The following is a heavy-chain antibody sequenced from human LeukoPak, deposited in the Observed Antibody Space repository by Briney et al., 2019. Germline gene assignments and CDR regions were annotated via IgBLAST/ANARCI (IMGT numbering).Heavy chain of an antibody. CDR3: ATDNSYGSGSYYT. Sequence: PSETLSLTCTVSGGSISSNGYFRGWIRQPPGKGLEWIGYIYYSGNTNYNPSLKSRVTISVDTSKNQFSLKLSSVTAADTAVYYCATDNSYGSGSYYTWGQGTLVTVSS. V-gene: IGHV4-61*08. CDR1: GGSISSNGYF. D-gene: IGHD3-10*01. J-gene: IGHJ4*02. CDR2: IYYSGNT.